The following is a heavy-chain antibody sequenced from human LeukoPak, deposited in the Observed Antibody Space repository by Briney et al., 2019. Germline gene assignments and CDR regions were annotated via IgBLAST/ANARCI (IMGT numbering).Heavy chain of an antibody. D-gene: IGHD3-10*01. CDR3: ARVSGITMAHYGMDV. V-gene: IGHV1-69*04. CDR2: IIPILGIA. Sequence: VASVKVSCKASGGTFSSYAISWVRQAPGQGLEWMGRIIPILGIANYAQKFQGRVTITADKSTSTAYMELSSLRSEDTAVYYCARVSGITMAHYGMDVWGQGTTVTVSS. CDR1: GGTFSSYA. J-gene: IGHJ6*02.